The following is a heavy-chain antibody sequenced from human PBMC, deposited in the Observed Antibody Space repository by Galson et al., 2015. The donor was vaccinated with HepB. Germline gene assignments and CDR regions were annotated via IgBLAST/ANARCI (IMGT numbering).Heavy chain of an antibody. V-gene: IGHV1-2*02. CDR2: INPNSGGT. D-gene: IGHD6-19*01. J-gene: IGHJ4*02. CDR3: ARGIISAALSGWYGRGLRY. Sequence: SVKVSCKASGYTFTGYYMHWVRQAPGQGLEWMGWINPNSGGTNYAQKLQGRVTMTRDTSISTAYMELSRLRSDDTAVYYCARGIISAALSGWYGRGLRYWGQGTLVTVSS. CDR1: GYTFTGYY.